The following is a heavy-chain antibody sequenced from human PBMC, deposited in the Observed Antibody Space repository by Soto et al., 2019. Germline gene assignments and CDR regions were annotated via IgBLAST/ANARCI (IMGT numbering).Heavy chain of an antibody. D-gene: IGHD5-18*01. Sequence: PSETLSLTCTVSGGSISSGDYYWSWIRQPPGKGLEWIGYIYYSGSTYYNPSLKSRVTISVDTSKNQFSLKLSSVTAADTAVYYCARVSGHTSWEYYGMHVWGQGIMVTVSS. V-gene: IGHV4-30-4*01. CDR1: GGSISSGDYY. J-gene: IGHJ6*02. CDR3: ARVSGHTSWEYYGMHV. CDR2: IYYSGST.